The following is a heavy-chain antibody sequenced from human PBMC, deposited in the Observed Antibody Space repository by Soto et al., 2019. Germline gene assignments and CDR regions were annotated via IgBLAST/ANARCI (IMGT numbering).Heavy chain of an antibody. CDR1: GYTFTSYG. CDR2: ISAYNGNT. D-gene: IGHD4-17*01. V-gene: IGHV1-18*01. J-gene: IGHJ4*02. CDR3: ARDVTTVTTGGPDY. Sequence: QVQLVQSGVEVEKPGASVKVSCKASGYTFTSYGVSWVRQAPRQGLEWMGWISAYNGNTNYAQKFQGRVTMTTDTSTSIAYMELRSLRSDDPAVYYCARDVTTVTTGGPDYWGQGTLVTVSS.